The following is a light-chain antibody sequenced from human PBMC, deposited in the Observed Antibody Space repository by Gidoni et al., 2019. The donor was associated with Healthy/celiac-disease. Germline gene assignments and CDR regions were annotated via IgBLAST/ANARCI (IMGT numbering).Light chain of an antibody. CDR1: SLRSYY. Sequence: SSVLTQDPAVSVSFVQTVRTTCQGDSLRSYYASWYQQKPGQAPVLVIYGKNNRPSGIPDRFSGSSSGNTASLTITGAQAEDEADYYCNSRDSSGNHVVFGGGTKLTVL. CDR3: NSRDSSGNHVV. J-gene: IGLJ2*01. CDR2: GKN. V-gene: IGLV3-19*01.